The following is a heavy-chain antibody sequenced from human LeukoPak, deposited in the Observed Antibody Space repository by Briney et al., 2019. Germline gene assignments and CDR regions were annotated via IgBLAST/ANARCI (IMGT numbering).Heavy chain of an antibody. CDR1: GFTFSSYS. CDR2: ISSSSRYI. J-gene: IGHJ4*02. CDR3: ARVKWLAAVDY. D-gene: IGHD6-19*01. Sequence: GGSLRLSCAASGFTFSSYSMNWVRQAPGKGLEWVSSISSSSRYISYADSVKGRFTISRDNAKNSLYLQMNSLRAEDTAVYYCARVKWLAAVDYWGQGTLVTVSS. V-gene: IGHV3-21*01.